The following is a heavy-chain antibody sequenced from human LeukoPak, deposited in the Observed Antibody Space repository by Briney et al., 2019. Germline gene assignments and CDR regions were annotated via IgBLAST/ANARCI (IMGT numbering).Heavy chain of an antibody. CDR3: AKYGGSGWVIDY. J-gene: IGHJ4*02. Sequence: SETLSLTCTVSGGSISNYYWTWIQQPPGKGLEWIGYIYYTGATSYNPSLKSRVTISVDTSKNQFSLKLTSVTAADTAVYYCAKYGGSGWVIDYWGQGTLVTVSS. CDR1: GGSISNYY. V-gene: IGHV4-59*08. CDR2: IYYTGAT. D-gene: IGHD6-19*01.